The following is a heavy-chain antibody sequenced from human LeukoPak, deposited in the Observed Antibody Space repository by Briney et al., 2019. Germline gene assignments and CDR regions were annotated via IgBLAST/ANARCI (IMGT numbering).Heavy chain of an antibody. CDR1: GFTFDDYA. V-gene: IGHV3-9*01. D-gene: IGHD1-26*01. CDR3: AKSPRGWELLSADYFQH. CDR2: ISWNSGSI. J-gene: IGHJ1*01. Sequence: GGSLRLSCAAYGFTFDDYAMHWVRQAPGKGLEWVSGISWNSGSIGYADSVKGRFTISRDNAKNSLYLQMNSLRAEDTALYYCAKSPRGWELLSADYFQHWGQGSLVTVSS.